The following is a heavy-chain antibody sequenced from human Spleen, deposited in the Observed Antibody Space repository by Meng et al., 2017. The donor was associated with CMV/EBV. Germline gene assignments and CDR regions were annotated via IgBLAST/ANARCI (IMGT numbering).Heavy chain of an antibody. D-gene: IGHD6-19*01. CDR1: GFTFSSYA. CDR3: AGGSSGVSFDY. V-gene: IGHV3-30-3*01. Sequence: LSFAASGFTFSSYAMHWVRQAPGKGVEWVAVISYDGSNKYYADSVKGRFTISRDNSKNTLYLQMNILRAEDTAVYYCAGGSSGVSFDYWGQGTLVTVSS. CDR2: ISYDGSNK. J-gene: IGHJ4*02.